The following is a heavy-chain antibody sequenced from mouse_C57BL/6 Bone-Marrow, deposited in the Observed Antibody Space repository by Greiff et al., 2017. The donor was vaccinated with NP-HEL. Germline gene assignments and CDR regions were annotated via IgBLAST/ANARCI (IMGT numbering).Heavy chain of an antibody. CDR2: IRLKSDNYAT. D-gene: IGHD1-1*01. Sequence: EVMLVESGGGLVQPGGSMKLSCVASGFTFSNYWMNWVRQSPEKGLEWVAQIRLKSDNYATHYAESVKGRFTISRDDSKSSVYLQMNNLRAEDTGIYYCTGRGYGSSYRNYAMDYWGQGTSVTVSS. V-gene: IGHV6-3*01. J-gene: IGHJ4*01. CDR1: GFTFSNYW. CDR3: TGRGYGSSYRNYAMDY.